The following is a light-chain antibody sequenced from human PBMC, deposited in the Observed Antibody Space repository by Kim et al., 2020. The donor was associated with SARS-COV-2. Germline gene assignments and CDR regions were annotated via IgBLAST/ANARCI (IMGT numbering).Light chain of an antibody. Sequence: AASGGDRVTITWRASQSSSSWLAWYQQKPGKAPNLLIYDASSLESGVPSRFSGSGSGTEFTLTISSLQPDDFATYYCQQYRSYWTFGQGTKVDIK. CDR2: DAS. V-gene: IGKV1-5*01. CDR3: QQYRSYWT. J-gene: IGKJ1*01. CDR1: QSSSSW.